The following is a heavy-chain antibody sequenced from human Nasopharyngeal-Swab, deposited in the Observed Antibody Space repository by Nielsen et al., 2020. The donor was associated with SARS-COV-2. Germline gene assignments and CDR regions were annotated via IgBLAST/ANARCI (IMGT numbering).Heavy chain of an antibody. CDR3: AKSPITMVRGVIIASYYYYGMDV. CDR1: GGTFSSYA. Sequence: SVKVSCKASGGTFSSYAISWVRQAPGQGLEWMGRIIPILGIANYAQKFQGRVTITADKSTSTAYMELNSLRAEDTAVYYCAKSPITMVRGVIIASYYYYGMDVWGQGTTVTVSS. J-gene: IGHJ6*02. CDR2: IIPILGIA. V-gene: IGHV1-69*04. D-gene: IGHD3-10*01.